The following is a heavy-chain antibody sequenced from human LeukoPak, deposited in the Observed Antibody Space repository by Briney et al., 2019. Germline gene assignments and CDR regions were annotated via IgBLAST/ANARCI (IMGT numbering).Heavy chain of an antibody. D-gene: IGHD2-21*02. J-gene: IGHJ3*01. Sequence: SETLSLTCTVSGDSISSDGYSWTWIRQPPGKGLDWIGHISYSGNTYYNPCLKSRVTLSVDASKNQFSLNLTSVTAADTAIYYRARDFLRTASPDAFDFWGQGTMVTVSS. CDR1: GDSISSDGYS. V-gene: IGHV4-31*03. CDR3: ARDFLRTASPDAFDF. CDR2: ISYSGNT.